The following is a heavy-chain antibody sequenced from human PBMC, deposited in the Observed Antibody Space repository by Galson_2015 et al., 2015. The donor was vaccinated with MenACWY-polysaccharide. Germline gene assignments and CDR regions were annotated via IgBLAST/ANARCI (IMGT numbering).Heavy chain of an antibody. CDR1: GGSLTAYY. V-gene: IGHV4-59*01. J-gene: IGHJ4*02. Sequence: ETLSLTCSVSGGSLTAYYWAWIRQPPGKGLEWIGCIYYSGSTKYSPSLNSRVTISVDTSNNQFSLKLSSVTAADTAVYCCARSPGGYSSGGQIDSWGQGSLVTVSS. D-gene: IGHD5-18*01. CDR3: ARSPGGYSSGGQIDS. CDR2: IYYSGST.